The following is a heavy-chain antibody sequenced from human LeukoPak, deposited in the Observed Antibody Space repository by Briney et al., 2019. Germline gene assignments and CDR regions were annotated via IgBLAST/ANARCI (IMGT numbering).Heavy chain of an antibody. CDR2: FYASGNS. D-gene: IGHD3-9*01. V-gene: IGHV4-4*07. J-gene: IGHJ4*02. Sequence: SETLSLTCTVSDDSINTYYWSWLRQPAGKGLEWIGLFYASGNSAYNPSLKSRVTISIDTSKNQFSLRLTSVTAADTAVYYCARVSRNFDAYYFDYWGQGALITVSS. CDR1: DDSINTYY. CDR3: ARVSRNFDAYYFDY.